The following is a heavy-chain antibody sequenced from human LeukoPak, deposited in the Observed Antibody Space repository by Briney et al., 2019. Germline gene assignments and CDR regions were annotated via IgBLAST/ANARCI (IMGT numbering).Heavy chain of an antibody. CDR1: GGSISSTDYC. D-gene: IGHD3-10*01. CDR2: MYSTGST. CDR3: ARERERELWFGDHGYFDI. J-gene: IGHJ2*01. Sequence: SETLSLTCTVSGGSISSTDYCWGWIRQPPGKRLEWIASMYSTGSTYYNPSLKSRVTISVDTSKNQFSLQLTSVTAADTAVYYCARERERELWFGDHGYFDIWGRGTLVTVSS. V-gene: IGHV4-39*07.